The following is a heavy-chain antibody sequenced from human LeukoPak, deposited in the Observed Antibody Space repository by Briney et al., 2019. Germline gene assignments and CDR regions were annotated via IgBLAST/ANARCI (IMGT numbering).Heavy chain of an antibody. Sequence: PGGSLRLSCAGSGFTFSSYWMHWVRQAPGKELVWVSRINSDGSSTSYADSVKGRFTISRDNAKNTLYLQVNSLRADDTAVYYCARHLGTYSDHWGQGTLVTVSS. CDR1: GFTFSSYW. V-gene: IGHV3-74*01. J-gene: IGHJ4*02. CDR2: INSDGSST. CDR3: ARHLGTYSDH. D-gene: IGHD7-27*01.